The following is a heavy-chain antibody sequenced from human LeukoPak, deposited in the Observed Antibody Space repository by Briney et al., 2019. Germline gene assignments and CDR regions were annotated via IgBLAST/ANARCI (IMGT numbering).Heavy chain of an antibody. CDR1: GFTLSSYW. CDR2: ISWNSGSI. J-gene: IGHJ4*02. D-gene: IGHD4-17*01. CDR3: AKDASPDYGDPFDY. V-gene: IGHV3-9*01. Sequence: GGSLRLSCTASGFTLSSYWMHWVRQAPGKGLEWVSGISWNSGSIGYADSVKGRFTISRDNAKNSLYLQMNSLRAEDTALYYCAKDASPDYGDPFDYWGQGTLVTVSS.